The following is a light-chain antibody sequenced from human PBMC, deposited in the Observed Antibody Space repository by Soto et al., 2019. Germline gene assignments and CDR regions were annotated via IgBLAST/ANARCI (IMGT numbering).Light chain of an antibody. V-gene: IGKV3-15*01. CDR2: DAY. J-gene: IGKJ1*01. Sequence: EIVMTQSPATLSVSPGERATLSCRASQSISSFLAWYQQKPGQAPRLLVYDAYTRANGIPSRFSGSGYGTEFTLIISSLQSEDFAVYYCQQHNKWPQTFGQGTKVEIK. CDR1: QSISSF. CDR3: QQHNKWPQT.